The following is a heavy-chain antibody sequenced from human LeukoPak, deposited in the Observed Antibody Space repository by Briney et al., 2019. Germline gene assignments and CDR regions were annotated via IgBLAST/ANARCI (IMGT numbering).Heavy chain of an antibody. CDR3: ARDESMGVYCTSTSCLNYFDY. Sequence: GGSLRLSCAASRFTFSNYWMSWVRQAPGKGLEWVANIKQDGSQKYYVDSVKGRFTISRDNAKNSLYLQMNSLRAEDTAVYYCARDESMGVYCTSTSCLNYFDYWGQGTLVTVSS. J-gene: IGHJ4*02. V-gene: IGHV3-7*01. CDR2: IKQDGSQK. CDR1: RFTFSNYW. D-gene: IGHD2-2*01.